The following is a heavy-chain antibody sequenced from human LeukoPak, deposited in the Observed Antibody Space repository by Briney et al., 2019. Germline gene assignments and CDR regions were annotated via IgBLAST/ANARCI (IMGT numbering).Heavy chain of an antibody. CDR1: GFSFNNYA. D-gene: IGHD6-19*01. CDR3: AKARTPYNSGFDY. V-gene: IGHV3-23*01. J-gene: IGHJ4*02. CDR2: ISASGSTT. Sequence: PGGSLRLSCVASGFSFNNYAMNWVRQAPGQGLEWASTISASGSTTYYADSVRGRFTISRDNSKNTLSLQMSSLRAEDTAVYYCAKARTPYNSGFDYWGQGTLVAVSS.